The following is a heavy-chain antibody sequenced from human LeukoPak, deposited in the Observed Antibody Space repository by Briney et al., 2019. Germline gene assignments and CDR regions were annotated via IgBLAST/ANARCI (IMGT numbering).Heavy chain of an antibody. V-gene: IGHV5-51*01. J-gene: IGHJ4*02. CDR1: GYSFTSYW. CDR3: ARQTLYSSGWFGGLGDY. Sequence: GESLKISCKGSGYSFTSYWIGWVRQMPGKGLEWMGIIYPGDSDTRYSPSFQGQVTISADKSISTAYLQWSSLKASDTAMYYCARQTLYSSGWFGGLGDYWGQGTLVTVSS. CDR2: IYPGDSDT. D-gene: IGHD6-19*01.